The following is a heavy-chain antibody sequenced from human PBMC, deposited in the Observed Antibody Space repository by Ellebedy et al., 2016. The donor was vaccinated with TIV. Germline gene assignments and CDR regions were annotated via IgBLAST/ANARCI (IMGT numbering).Heavy chain of an antibody. CDR2: IWYDGSNK. Sequence: GESLKISXAASGFTFSSYGMHWVRQAPGKGLEWVAVIWYDGSNKYYADSVKGRFTISRDNSKNTLYLQMNSLRAEDTAVYYCARDQGSDIVLMVYATPPDYWGQGTLVTVSS. CDR1: GFTFSSYG. D-gene: IGHD2-8*01. CDR3: ARDQGSDIVLMVYATPPDY. V-gene: IGHV3-33*01. J-gene: IGHJ4*02.